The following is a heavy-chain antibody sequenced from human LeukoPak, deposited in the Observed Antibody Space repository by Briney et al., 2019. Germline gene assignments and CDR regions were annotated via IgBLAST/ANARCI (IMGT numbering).Heavy chain of an antibody. V-gene: IGHV4-31*03. Sequence: SQTLSLTCTVSGGSISNGAYYWSWIRQYPGKGLEWIGYIFYTGSPYYNPSLKSRVTISIDTSKNQFSLRLSSVTAADTAVYYCARSPYHYDSTGYPFWFAPWGQGTLVTVSS. D-gene: IGHD3-22*01. J-gene: IGHJ5*02. CDR1: GGSISNGAYY. CDR2: IFYTGSP. CDR3: ARSPYHYDSTGYPFWFAP.